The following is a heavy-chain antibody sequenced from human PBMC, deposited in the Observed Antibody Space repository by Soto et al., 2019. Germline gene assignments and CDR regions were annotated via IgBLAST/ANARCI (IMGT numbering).Heavy chain of an antibody. J-gene: IGHJ6*02. CDR3: ARDAPRLQYRRGYYYGMDV. Sequence: GASVKVSCKASGYTFTSYGISWVRQAPGQGLEWMGWISAYNGNTNYAQKLQGRVTMTTDTSTSTAYMELRSLRSDDTAVYYCARDAPRLQYRRGYYYGMDVWGQGTTVTVSS. D-gene: IGHD4-4*01. V-gene: IGHV1-18*01. CDR2: ISAYNGNT. CDR1: GYTFTSYG.